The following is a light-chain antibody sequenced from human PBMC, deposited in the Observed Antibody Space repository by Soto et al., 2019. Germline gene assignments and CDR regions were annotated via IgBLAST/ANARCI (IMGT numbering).Light chain of an antibody. J-gene: IGKJ1*01. V-gene: IGKV3-20*01. Sequence: IVLSKSPATLSLSPGERATLSCRASQSVNNYLAWYQQRPGQAPRLLIYDASYWATGIPARFSGSGSGTDFTLTISRLEPEDFAVYYCQQYGSSPQTFGQGTKVDIK. CDR3: QQYGSSPQT. CDR1: QSVNNY. CDR2: DAS.